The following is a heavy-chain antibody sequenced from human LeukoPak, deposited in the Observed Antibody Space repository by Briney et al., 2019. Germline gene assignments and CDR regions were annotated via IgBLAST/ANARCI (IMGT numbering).Heavy chain of an antibody. Sequence: SETLSLTCSVSGDSITSGAYYWAWLRQPPGKGLEWIGSVYYSGSIKYNPSLKGRVSISRDMSKNQFSLNLNSVNATDTAVYYCARRDYAAWFDPWGQGTLVAVSS. D-gene: IGHD4/OR15-4a*01. J-gene: IGHJ5*02. CDR3: ARRDYAAWFDP. CDR2: VYYSGSI. CDR1: GDSITSGAYY. V-gene: IGHV4-39*07.